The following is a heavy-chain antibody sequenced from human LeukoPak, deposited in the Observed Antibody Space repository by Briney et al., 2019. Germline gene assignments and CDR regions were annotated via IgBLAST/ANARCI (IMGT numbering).Heavy chain of an antibody. CDR1: GFTVSSNY. J-gene: IGHJ4*02. D-gene: IGHD3-22*01. V-gene: IGHV3-23*01. CDR3: AKQCGPYYDSSDYYSDY. CDR2: ISGSGGST. Sequence: GGSLRLSCAASGFTVSSNYMSWVRQAPGKGLEWVSIISGSGGSTYHADSVKGRFTISRDNSKNTMYLQVNGLRAEDTAVYYCAKQCGPYYDSSDYYSDYWGQGTLVTVSS.